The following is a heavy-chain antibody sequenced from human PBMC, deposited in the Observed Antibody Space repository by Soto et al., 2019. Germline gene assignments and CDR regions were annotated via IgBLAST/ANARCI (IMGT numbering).Heavy chain of an antibody. CDR1: GFTFSSYW. D-gene: IGHD1-1*01. CDR2: IKQDGSEK. V-gene: IGHV3-7*01. J-gene: IGHJ4*02. Sequence: GGSLRLSCAASGFTFSSYWMSWVRQAPGKGLEWVANIKQDGSEKYYVDSVKGRFTISRDNAKNSLYLQMNSLRAEDTAVYYCAMTTRGRSPPVDYWGQGTLVTVSS. CDR3: AMTTRGRSPPVDY.